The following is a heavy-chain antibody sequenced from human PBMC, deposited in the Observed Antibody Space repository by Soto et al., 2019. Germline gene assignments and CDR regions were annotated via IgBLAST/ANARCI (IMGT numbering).Heavy chain of an antibody. V-gene: IGHV4-4*07. CDR2: IYTSGST. J-gene: IGHJ6*02. Sequence: SETLSLTXTVSGGSISSYYWSWIRQPAGKGLEWIGRIYTSGSTNYNPSLKSRVTMSVDTSKNQFSLKLSSVTAADTAVYYCARGGTAMFYYYYGMDVWGQGTTVTVSS. CDR3: ARGGTAMFYYYYGMDV. D-gene: IGHD5-18*01. CDR1: GGSISSYY.